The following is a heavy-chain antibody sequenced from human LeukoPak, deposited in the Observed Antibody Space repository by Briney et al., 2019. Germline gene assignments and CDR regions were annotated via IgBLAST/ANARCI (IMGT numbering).Heavy chain of an antibody. CDR3: ARSKAHLSTSWYGTWFDP. J-gene: IGHJ5*02. CDR1: GYSVSSGYY. D-gene: IGHD2-2*01. CDR2: MYHSGDT. Sequence: RASETLSLTRTVSGYSVSSGYYWGWIRQPPGKGLEWIGSMYHSGDTYYNPSLKSRVTISVDTSKNQLSLKLSSVTAADTAVYYCARSKAHLSTSWYGTWFDPWGQGTLVTVSS. V-gene: IGHV4-38-2*02.